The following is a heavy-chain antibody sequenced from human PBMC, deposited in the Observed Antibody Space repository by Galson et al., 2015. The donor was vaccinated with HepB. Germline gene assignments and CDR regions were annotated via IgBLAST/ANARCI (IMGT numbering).Heavy chain of an antibody. CDR1: GYSFTTYW. D-gene: IGHD3-10*01. CDR3: ARRDYYGSGASYYYYGMDV. J-gene: IGHJ6*02. Sequence: QSGAEVTKPGESLRISCKGSGYSFTTYWISWVRQMPGKGLEWMGKIDPSDSYTNYSPSFQGHVTISADKSISTAYLQWSSLKASDTAMYYCARRDYYGSGASYYYYGMDVWGQGTTVTVSS. CDR2: IDPSDSYT. V-gene: IGHV5-10-1*01.